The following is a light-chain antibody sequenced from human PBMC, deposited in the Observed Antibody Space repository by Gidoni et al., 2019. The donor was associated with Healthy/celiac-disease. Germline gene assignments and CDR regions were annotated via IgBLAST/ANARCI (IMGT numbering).Light chain of an antibody. CDR2: KAS. Sequence: DIQMTQSPSTLSASVGDRVTITCRASQSISSWLAWYQQKPGKAPKRLIYKASSLESGGQSRFSGSGSGTEFTLTISSLQPDDFATYYCQQYNSYPWTFGQGTKVEIK. CDR3: QQYNSYPWT. J-gene: IGKJ1*01. CDR1: QSISSW. V-gene: IGKV1-5*03.